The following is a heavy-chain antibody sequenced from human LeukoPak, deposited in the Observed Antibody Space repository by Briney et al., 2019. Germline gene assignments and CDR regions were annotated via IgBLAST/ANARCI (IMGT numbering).Heavy chain of an antibody. CDR3: AKDGPDVVATTYYFDY. J-gene: IGHJ4*02. CDR1: GFTFSSYG. D-gene: IGHD5-12*01. Sequence: GGSLRLSCAASGFTFSSYGMPWVRQAPGKGLEWVAVISYDGSNKYYADSVKGRFTISRDNSKNTLYLQMNSLRAEDTAVYYFAKDGPDVVATTYYFDYWGQGTLVTVSS. V-gene: IGHV3-30*18. CDR2: ISYDGSNK.